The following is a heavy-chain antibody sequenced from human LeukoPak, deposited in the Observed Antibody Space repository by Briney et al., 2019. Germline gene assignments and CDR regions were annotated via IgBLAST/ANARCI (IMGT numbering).Heavy chain of an antibody. Sequence: GGSLRPSCAASGLTFRNYWMNWVRQAPGKGLVWVSHINSDGSGTTYADSVKGRFTISRDNAKNTLYLQMNILRAEDTAVYYCARWDIVANAYFYYMDVWGKGTTVTVSS. D-gene: IGHD2-15*01. J-gene: IGHJ6*03. CDR1: GLTFRNYW. CDR3: ARWDIVANAYFYYMDV. CDR2: INSDGSGT. V-gene: IGHV3-74*01.